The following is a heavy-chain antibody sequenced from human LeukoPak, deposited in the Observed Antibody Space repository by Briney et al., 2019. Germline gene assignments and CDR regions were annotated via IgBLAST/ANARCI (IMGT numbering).Heavy chain of an antibody. V-gene: IGHV3-21*01. CDR3: ARDYYGSGSYYPY. D-gene: IGHD3-10*01. Sequence: GGSLRLSCAASGFTFSSYSMNWVRQAPGKGLEWVSSISSSSSYIYYADSVKGRFTIPRDNAKNSLYLQMNSLRAEDTAVYYCARDYYGSGSYYPYWGQGTLVTVSS. J-gene: IGHJ4*02. CDR2: ISSSSSYI. CDR1: GFTFSSYS.